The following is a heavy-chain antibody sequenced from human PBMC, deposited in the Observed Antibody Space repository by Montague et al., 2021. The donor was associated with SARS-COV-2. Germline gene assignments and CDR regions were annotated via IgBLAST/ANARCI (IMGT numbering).Heavy chain of an antibody. V-gene: IGHV4-39*01. Sequence: SETLSLTCTVPGDSISSTDHYWAWMRQPPGKGLEWIASIFYSGXTXYXXXXKXRVTISVDTSKNLFSLQLNSVTPADTSVYYCARHLRVGNRWNGFEADYWGQGALVSVSS. CDR2: IFYSGXT. CDR3: ARHLRVGNRWNGFEADY. CDR1: GDSISSTDHY. D-gene: IGHD1-1*01. J-gene: IGHJ4*02.